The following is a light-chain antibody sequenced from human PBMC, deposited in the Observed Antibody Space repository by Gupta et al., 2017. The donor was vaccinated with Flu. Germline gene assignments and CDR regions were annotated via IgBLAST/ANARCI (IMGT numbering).Light chain of an antibody. CDR3: QQRSNWPPEFT. CDR2: EAS. V-gene: IGKV3-11*01. Sequence: ELVLTQSPATLSLSPGEKATLSCRVSQSVSDYLAWYQQKPGQAPRLLIYEASNRATGVPARFSGSGSGTDFTLTISSLEPEDFAVYYCQQRSNWPPEFTFGQGTKLQIK. J-gene: IGKJ2*01. CDR1: QSVSDY.